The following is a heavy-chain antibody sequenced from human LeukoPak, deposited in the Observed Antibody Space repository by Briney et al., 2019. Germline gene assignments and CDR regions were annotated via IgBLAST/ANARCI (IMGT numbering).Heavy chain of an antibody. CDR3: TALGLAAFDI. CDR2: INHSGST. V-gene: IGHV4-34*01. Sequence: PSETLSLTCAVYGGSFSGYYWSWIRQPPGKGLEWIGEINHSGSTNYNPSLKSRVTISVDTSKNQFSLKLSSVTAADTAVYYCTALGLAAFDIWGQGTMVTVSS. CDR1: GGSFSGYY. J-gene: IGHJ3*02. D-gene: IGHD6-19*01.